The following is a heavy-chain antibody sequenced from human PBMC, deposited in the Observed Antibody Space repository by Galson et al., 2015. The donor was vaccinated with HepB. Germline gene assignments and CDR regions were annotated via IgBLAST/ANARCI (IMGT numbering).Heavy chain of an antibody. Sequence: SLRLSCAASGFTFSSYAMSWVRQAPGRGLEWVSGISGGGATTDYADSVKGRFTISRDNSKNTLYLQMNSLRAEDTAVYYCARGYYGDYLNAFDIWGQGTMVTVSS. J-gene: IGHJ3*02. CDR1: GFTFSSYA. D-gene: IGHD4-17*01. CDR2: ISGGGATT. CDR3: ARGYYGDYLNAFDI. V-gene: IGHV3-23*01.